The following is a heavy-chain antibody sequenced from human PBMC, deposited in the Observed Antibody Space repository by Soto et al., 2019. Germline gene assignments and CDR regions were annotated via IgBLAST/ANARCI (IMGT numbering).Heavy chain of an antibody. Sequence: QVQLVQSGAEVKKPGASVKVSCKASGYTFTSYGISWVRQAPAQGLEWMGWISAYNGNTNYAQKLKGRVTMTTDTSTSTAYMGLRSLGSDDTAVYYCARGGDGSGSYYYYYYYGMDVWGQGTTVTVSS. CDR1: GYTFTSYG. CDR3: ARGGDGSGSYYYYYYYGMDV. CDR2: ISAYNGNT. J-gene: IGHJ6*02. V-gene: IGHV1-18*01. D-gene: IGHD3-10*01.